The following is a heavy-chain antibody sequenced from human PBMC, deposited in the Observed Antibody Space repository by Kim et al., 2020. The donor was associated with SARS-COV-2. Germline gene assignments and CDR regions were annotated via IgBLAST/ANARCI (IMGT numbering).Heavy chain of an antibody. V-gene: IGHV4-59*01. CDR1: GGSISSYY. Sequence: SETLSLTCTVSGGSISSYYWSWIRQPPGKGLEWIGYIYYSGSTNYNPSLKSRVTISVDTSKNQFSLKLSSVTAADTAVYYCARERRDGYIRDWYFDLWGRGTLVTVSS. D-gene: IGHD5-12*01. J-gene: IGHJ2*01. CDR3: ARERRDGYIRDWYFDL. CDR2: IYYSGST.